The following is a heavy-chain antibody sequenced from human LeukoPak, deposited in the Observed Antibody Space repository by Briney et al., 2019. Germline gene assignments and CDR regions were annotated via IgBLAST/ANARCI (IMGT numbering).Heavy chain of an antibody. CDR1: GGTFSSYA. CDR2: ITPILDMA. CDR3: ARGGFSSFFDY. V-gene: IGHV1-69*04. J-gene: IGHJ4*02. D-gene: IGHD3-10*01. Sequence: ASVKVSCKASGGTFSSYAISWVRQAPGQGLEWMGRITPILDMADYAQKFQGRVTITADKSTSTAYMELSSLRSEDTAVYYCARGGFSSFFDYWGQGTLVTVSS.